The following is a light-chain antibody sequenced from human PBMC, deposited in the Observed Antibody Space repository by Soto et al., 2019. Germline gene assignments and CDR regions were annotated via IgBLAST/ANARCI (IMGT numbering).Light chain of an antibody. CDR3: LQYYNLPT. Sequence: DLQMTQSPSSLSASVGCVVTITFQASQDISNYLNWYQQKPGKAPKLLIYDASNLETGVPSRFSGSGSGTDFTFTISSLQPEDIATYYCLQYYNLPTFGQGTLLEIK. CDR1: QDISNY. J-gene: IGKJ5*01. CDR2: DAS. V-gene: IGKV1-33*01.